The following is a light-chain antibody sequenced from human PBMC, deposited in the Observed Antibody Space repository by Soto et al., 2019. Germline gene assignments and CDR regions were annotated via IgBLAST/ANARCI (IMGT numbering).Light chain of an antibody. J-gene: IGLJ2*01. V-gene: IGLV3-1*01. CDR1: KLGDKY. Sequence: SYELTQPPSVSVSPGQTASITCSGDKLGDKYACWYQQRPGQSPVLVIHQDTERPSGISERFSGSNSGNTATLTISGTQAMDEADYYCQAWDINTAHVVFGGGTKLTVL. CDR3: QAWDINTAHVV. CDR2: QDT.